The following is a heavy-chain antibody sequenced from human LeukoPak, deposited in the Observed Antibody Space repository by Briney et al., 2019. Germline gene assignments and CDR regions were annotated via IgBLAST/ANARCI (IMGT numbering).Heavy chain of an antibody. CDR1: GYTFTSYG. V-gene: IGHV1-18*01. J-gene: IGHJ4*02. CDR2: ISAYNGNT. CDR3: ARSAISMVALDY. Sequence: ASVKVSCKASGYTFTSYGISWVRQAPGQGLERMGWISAYNGNTNYAQKLQGRVTMTTDTSTSTAYMELRSLRSDDTAVYYCARSAISMVALDYWGQGTLVTVSS. D-gene: IGHD3-10*01.